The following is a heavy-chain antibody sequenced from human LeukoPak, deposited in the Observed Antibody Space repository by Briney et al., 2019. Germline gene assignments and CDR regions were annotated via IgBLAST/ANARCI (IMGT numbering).Heavy chain of an antibody. CDR2: ISYDGSNK. J-gene: IGHJ4*02. CDR3: ARDRAARPVPLFDY. D-gene: IGHD6-6*01. V-gene: IGHV3-30-3*01. Sequence: PGGSLRLSCAASGFTFSSYAMHWVRQAPGKGLEWVAVISYDGSNKFYADSVKGRFTISRDNSKNTLYLQMNSLGAEDTAVYYCARDRAARPVPLFDYWGQGTLVTVSS. CDR1: GFTFSSYA.